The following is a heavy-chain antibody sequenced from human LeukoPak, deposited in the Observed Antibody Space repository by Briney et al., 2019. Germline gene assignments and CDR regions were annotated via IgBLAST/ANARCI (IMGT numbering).Heavy chain of an antibody. V-gene: IGHV3-23*01. CDR2: ISGSGYST. Sequence: GGSLRLSCAASGFTFSSNAMSWVRQVPGKGLEWVSEISGSGYSTYYADSVKGRFTISRDNSKNTLYLQMNSPRAEDMAVYYCAKEWGTPYYFDYWGQGTLVTVSS. CDR3: AKEWGTPYYFDY. J-gene: IGHJ4*02. CDR1: GFTFSSNA. D-gene: IGHD3-16*01.